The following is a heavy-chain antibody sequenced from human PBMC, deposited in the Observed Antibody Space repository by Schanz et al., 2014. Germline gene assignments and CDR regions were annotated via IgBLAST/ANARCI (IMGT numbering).Heavy chain of an antibody. CDR1: GYAFTTYG. Sequence: QVQLVQSGAEVKKPGASVRVSCKVSGYAFTTYGISWVRQAPGQGLEWMGWINVYNGDTKFAKTFQDRVTMTTDTSTGTAYMELRSLRSDDTALYYCTRGGYSYALSAFDIWGQGTMVTVSS. CDR3: TRGGYSYALSAFDI. CDR2: INVYNGDT. D-gene: IGHD5-18*01. V-gene: IGHV1-18*01. J-gene: IGHJ3*02.